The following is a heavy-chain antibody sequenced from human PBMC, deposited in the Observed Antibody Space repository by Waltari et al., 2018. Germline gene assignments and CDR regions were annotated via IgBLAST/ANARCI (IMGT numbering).Heavy chain of an antibody. CDR2: IYYSGST. V-gene: IGHV4-39*07. Sequence: QLQLQESGPGLVKPSETLSLTCTVSGGSISSSSYYWGWIRQPPGKGREWIGSIYYSGSTYYTPSLKSRVTISVDTSKTQFSLKLSSVTAADTAVYYCASLDAFDIWGQGTMVTVSS. J-gene: IGHJ3*02. CDR3: ASLDAFDI. CDR1: GGSISSSSYY.